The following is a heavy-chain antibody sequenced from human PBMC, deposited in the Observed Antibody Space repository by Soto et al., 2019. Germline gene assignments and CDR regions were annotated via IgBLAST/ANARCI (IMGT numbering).Heavy chain of an antibody. Sequence: LRLSCAASGFTFSSYAMSWVRQAPGKALEWLALIDWDDDKYYSTSLKTRLTISKDTSKNQVVLTMTNMDPVDTATYYCARFPGIAAAGRRTRVYYGMDVWGQGTTVTVSS. D-gene: IGHD6-13*01. CDR2: IDWDDDK. CDR1: GFTFSSYAM. CDR3: ARFPGIAAAGRRTRVYYGMDV. J-gene: IGHJ6*02. V-gene: IGHV2-70*20.